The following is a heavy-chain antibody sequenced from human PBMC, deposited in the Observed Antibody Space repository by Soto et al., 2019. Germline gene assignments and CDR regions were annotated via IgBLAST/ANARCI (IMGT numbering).Heavy chain of an antibody. CDR2: INPSGGSS. D-gene: IGHD3-16*01. J-gene: IGHJ6*03. CDR1: GYTFTSYY. CDR3: ASSLGRGGGDYYYMDV. V-gene: IGHV1-46*03. Sequence: ASVKVSCKASGYTFTSYYMHWVRQAPGQGLEWMGIINPSGGSSSYAQKFQGRVTMTRDTSTSTVYMELSSLRSEDTAVYYCASSLGRGGGDYYYMDVWGKGTTVTVSS.